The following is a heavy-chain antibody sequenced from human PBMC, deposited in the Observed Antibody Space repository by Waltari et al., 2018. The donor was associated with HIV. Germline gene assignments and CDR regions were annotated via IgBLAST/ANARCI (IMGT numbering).Heavy chain of an antibody. CDR2: INPNTGNP. J-gene: IGHJ4*02. CDR1: VYTFTTNS. D-gene: IGHD3-10*01. V-gene: IGHV7-4-1*02. Sequence: QVQLVQSGSELKKPGTSVKLSCKSSVYTFTTNSLNWVRQAPGQGLEWMGWINPNTGNPMYAQGFTGRFVFSLDTSVSTAYLQISSLKAEDTAVYYCVRDGGRSRAFDYWGQGTLVTVSS. CDR3: VRDGGRSRAFDY.